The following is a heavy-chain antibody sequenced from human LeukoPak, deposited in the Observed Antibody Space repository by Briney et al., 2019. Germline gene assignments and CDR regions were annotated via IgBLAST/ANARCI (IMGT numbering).Heavy chain of an antibody. D-gene: IGHD3-22*01. Sequence: GGSLRLSCGASGFTFSNYAISWVRQAPGKGLEWVSGITNGGGNTNYADSVKVRFTISRDNAKNTLYLQMDSLRAEDTAIYYCAKGATSAYFSPLDSWGQGTLVTVTS. CDR3: AKGATSAYFSPLDS. CDR1: GFTFSNYA. J-gene: IGHJ4*02. CDR2: ITNGGGNT. V-gene: IGHV3-23*01.